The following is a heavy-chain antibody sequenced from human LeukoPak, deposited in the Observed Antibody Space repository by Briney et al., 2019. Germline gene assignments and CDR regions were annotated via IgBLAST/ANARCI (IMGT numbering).Heavy chain of an antibody. V-gene: IGHV4-34*01. CDR2: INHSGST. CDR3: ARGVVIAPQTFDY. J-gene: IGHJ4*02. Sequence: SETLSLTCAVYGGSSSGYYWSWIRQLPGKGLEWIGEINHSGSTNYNPSLKSRVTISVDTSKNQFSLKLSSVTAADTAVYYCARGVVIAPQTFDYWGQGTLVTVSS. CDR1: GGSSSGYY. D-gene: IGHD2-21*01.